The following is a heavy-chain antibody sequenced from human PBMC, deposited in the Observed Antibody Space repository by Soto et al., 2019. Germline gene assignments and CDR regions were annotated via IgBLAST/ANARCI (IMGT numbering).Heavy chain of an antibody. D-gene: IGHD3-3*01. CDR1: GGTFSSYA. CDR2: TIPIFGTA. V-gene: IGHV1-69*13. Sequence: AASVKVSCKASGGTFSSYAISWVRQAPGQGLEWMGGTIPIFGTANYAQKFQGRVTITADESTSTAYMELSSLRSEDTAVYYCARVREGYFDYWGQGTMVTVYS. J-gene: IGHJ4*02. CDR3: ARVREGYFDY.